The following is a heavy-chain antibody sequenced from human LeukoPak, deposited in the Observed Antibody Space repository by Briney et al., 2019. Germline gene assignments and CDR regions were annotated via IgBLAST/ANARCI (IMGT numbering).Heavy chain of an antibody. D-gene: IGHD2-15*01. CDR2: INPNSGGT. Sequence: ASVKVSCKASGYTFTGYYMHWVRQAPGQGLEWMGWINPNSGGTNYAQKFQGRVTMTRDTSISTAYMELSRLRSDDTAVYYCARGGFCSGGSCYIIDPWGQGTLVTVSS. V-gene: IGHV1-2*02. J-gene: IGHJ5*02. CDR3: ARGGFCSGGSCYIIDP. CDR1: GYTFTGYY.